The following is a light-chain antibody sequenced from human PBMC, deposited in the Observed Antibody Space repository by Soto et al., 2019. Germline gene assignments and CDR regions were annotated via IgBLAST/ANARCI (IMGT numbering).Light chain of an antibody. CDR2: SAS. Sequence: EIVMTQSPATLSVSPGERATLSCRASESVSTTLAWYQQKPGQAPRVLIYSASTRATGIPARFSGSGSGTEFTLTISSLQSEDSAVYYCHQYNNWPPAFGGGTKVEIK. CDR3: HQYNNWPPA. V-gene: IGKV3-15*01. CDR1: ESVSTT. J-gene: IGKJ4*01.